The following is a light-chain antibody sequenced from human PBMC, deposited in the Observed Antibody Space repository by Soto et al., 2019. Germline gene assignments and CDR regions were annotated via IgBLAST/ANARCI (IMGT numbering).Light chain of an antibody. CDR3: MQSTQRPT. V-gene: IGKV3-15*01. Sequence: EIVMTQSPATLSVSPGERATLSCRASQSVSSNLAWYQQKPGQAPRLLIYGASTRATGIPARFSGSGSGTEFTLTISSLQSEDAGVYYCMQSTQRPTFGGGTKVAIK. CDR1: QSVSSN. J-gene: IGKJ4*01. CDR2: GAS.